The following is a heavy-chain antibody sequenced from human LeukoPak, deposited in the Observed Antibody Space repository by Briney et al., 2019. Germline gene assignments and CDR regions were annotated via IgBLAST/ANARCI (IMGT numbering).Heavy chain of an antibody. D-gene: IGHD3-3*01. J-gene: IGHJ4*02. Sequence: GGSLRLSCAASGFILSGYFMSWVRQAPGKGLEWVASIKHDGSEEYYVDSVRGRFTISRGNTKSSLYLQMSSLRAEDTAVYYCATDRGWRTSGYYLYYFESWGQGTLVTVSS. CDR1: GFILSGYF. V-gene: IGHV3-7*01. CDR2: IKHDGSEE. CDR3: ATDRGWRTSGYYLYYFES.